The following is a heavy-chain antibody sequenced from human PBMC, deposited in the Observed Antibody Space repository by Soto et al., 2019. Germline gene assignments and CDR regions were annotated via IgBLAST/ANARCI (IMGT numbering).Heavy chain of an antibody. CDR3: AGDPGGGYGGQPGRDYYYYYYGMDV. V-gene: IGHV1-18*01. CDR2: ISAYNGNT. D-gene: IGHD6-19*01. J-gene: IGHJ6*04. Sequence: QVPLVQSGAEVKKPGASVKVSCKASGYTFTSYGISWVRQAPGQGLEWMGWISAYNGNTNYAQKLQGRVTMTTDTSTSTAYMELRGLRSDDTAVYYCAGDPGGGYGGQPGRDYYYYYYGMDVWGKGTTVTVSS. CDR1: GYTFTSYG.